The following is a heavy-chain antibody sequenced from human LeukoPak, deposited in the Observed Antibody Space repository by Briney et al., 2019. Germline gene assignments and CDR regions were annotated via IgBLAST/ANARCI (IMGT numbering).Heavy chain of an antibody. V-gene: IGHV1-69*04. CDR1: GGTFSSYA. Sequence: ASVKVSCKASGGTFSSYAISWVRQAPGQGLEWMGRIIPILGIANYAQKFQGRVTITADKSTSTAYMELSSLRSEDTAVYYCAREAYLVRGPGVDYWGQGTLVTVSS. J-gene: IGHJ4*02. CDR3: AREAYLVRGPGVDY. CDR2: IIPILGIA. D-gene: IGHD3-10*01.